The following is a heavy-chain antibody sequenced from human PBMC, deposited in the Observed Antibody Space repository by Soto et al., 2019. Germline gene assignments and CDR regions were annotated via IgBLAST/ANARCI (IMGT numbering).Heavy chain of an antibody. Sequence: SETLSLTCAVSGGSFSGYYWSWIRQPPGKGLQWIGEINHSGNTNSDPSLTSRLTISVDTSKNQFSLNLRSLTAADTAIYYCARAMQTYYDFWSGYYLDSWGQGTLVTVSS. V-gene: IGHV4-34*01. CDR1: GGSFSGYY. CDR2: INHSGNT. CDR3: ARAMQTYYDFWSGYYLDS. J-gene: IGHJ4*02. D-gene: IGHD3-3*01.